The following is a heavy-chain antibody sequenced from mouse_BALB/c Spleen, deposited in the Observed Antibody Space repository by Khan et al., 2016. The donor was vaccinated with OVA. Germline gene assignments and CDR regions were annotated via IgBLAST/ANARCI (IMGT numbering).Heavy chain of an antibody. CDR1: GYSLTSYY. CDR2: IDPFSGGT. CDR3: TAHGDFAWFTY. V-gene: IGHV1S135*01. Sequence: VQLQQSGPDLMKPGASVKISCKTSGYSLTSYYIHWVIQSHGKSLEWIVYIDPFSGGTTYNQKFNGMSTLTVDKSSSTAYIHLSNLTSEDSAVFYCTAHGDFAWFTYWDQGTLVTVSA. D-gene: IGHD2-13*01. J-gene: IGHJ3*01.